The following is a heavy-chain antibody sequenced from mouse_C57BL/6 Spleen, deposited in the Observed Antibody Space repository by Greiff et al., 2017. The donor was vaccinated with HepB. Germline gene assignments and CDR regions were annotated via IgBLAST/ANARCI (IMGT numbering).Heavy chain of an antibody. Sequence: QVQLQQSGPELVKPGASVKISCKASGYAFSSSWMNWVKQRPGKGLEWIGRIYPGDGDTNYNGKFKGKATLTADKSSSTAYMQLSSLTSEDSAVYFCARSRGPKAMDYWGQGTSVTVSS. V-gene: IGHV1-82*01. CDR1: GYAFSSSW. J-gene: IGHJ4*01. CDR3: ARSRGPKAMDY. CDR2: IYPGDGDT.